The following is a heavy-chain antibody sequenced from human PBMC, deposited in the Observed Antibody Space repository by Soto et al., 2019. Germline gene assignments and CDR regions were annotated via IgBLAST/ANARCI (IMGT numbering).Heavy chain of an antibody. J-gene: IGHJ6*02. D-gene: IGHD1-26*01. CDR3: ARQRPTDGRWEFANYYGMDV. CDR2: IIHSEST. CDR1: GDSIRSGNYY. V-gene: IGHV4-39*01. Sequence: PSETLSLTCTVSGDSIRSGNYYWSWVRQPPGKGLEWLGEIIHSESTKYNPSLKSRVTISVDTSKNQFSLKLSSVTAADTAVYYCARQRPTDGRWEFANYYGMDVWGQGTPVTVSS.